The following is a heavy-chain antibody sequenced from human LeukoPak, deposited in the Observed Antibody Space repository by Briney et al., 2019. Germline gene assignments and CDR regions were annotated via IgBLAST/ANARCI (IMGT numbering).Heavy chain of an antibody. CDR1: GFTFSNYT. Sequence: GGSLRLSCAASGFTFSNYTMSWVRQAPGKGLEWVSTISGSGGSTYYADSVKGRFTISRDNSNNTLHLQMNSLRAEDTAVYYCAKAALLGHSSIWYDYWGQGTLVTVSS. D-gene: IGHD6-13*01. CDR3: AKAALLGHSSIWYDY. J-gene: IGHJ4*02. CDR2: ISGSGGST. V-gene: IGHV3-23*01.